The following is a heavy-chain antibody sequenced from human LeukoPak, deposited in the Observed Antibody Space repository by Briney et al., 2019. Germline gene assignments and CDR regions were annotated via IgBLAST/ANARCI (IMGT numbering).Heavy chain of an antibody. Sequence: SGTLSLTCAVSGGSISSHYWSWIRQPPGKGLEWIGFIYYSGYTTYYTSLKSRVPIPVEKSQYQIALKLRSVNAADKAVFYCARGDWSLGYWGQGALVTVSS. CDR2: IYYSGYT. CDR1: GGSISSHY. V-gene: IGHV4-59*08. J-gene: IGHJ4*02. D-gene: IGHD2-21*02. CDR3: ARGDWSLGY.